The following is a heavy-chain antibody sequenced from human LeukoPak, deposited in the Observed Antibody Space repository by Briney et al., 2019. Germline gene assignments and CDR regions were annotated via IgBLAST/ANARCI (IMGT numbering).Heavy chain of an antibody. V-gene: IGHV3-7*01. Sequence: GGSLRLSCAASGFTFDSYWMSWVRQAPGKGLEWVAHIKQDGNEKYYVDSVKGRFTIYRDNAENSLYLQMNSLRAEDTAVYYCTRDPLTQNDYWGQGTLVTVSS. CDR3: TRDPLTQNDY. CDR1: GFTFDSYW. CDR2: IKQDGNEK. J-gene: IGHJ4*02. D-gene: IGHD1-14*01.